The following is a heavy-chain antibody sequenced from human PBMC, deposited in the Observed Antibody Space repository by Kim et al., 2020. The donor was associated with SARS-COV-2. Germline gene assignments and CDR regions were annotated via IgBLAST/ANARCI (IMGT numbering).Heavy chain of an antibody. J-gene: IGHJ1*01. CDR3: ARHRDGSNYDISY. Sequence: YAASAKGRFTISRDDSRNSLYLQMTSLRTEDTAVYYCARHRDGSNYDISYWGQGTLVTVSS. D-gene: IGHD3-16*01. V-gene: IGHV3-72*01.